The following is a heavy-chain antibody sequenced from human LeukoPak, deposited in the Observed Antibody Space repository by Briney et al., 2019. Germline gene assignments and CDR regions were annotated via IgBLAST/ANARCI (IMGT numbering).Heavy chain of an antibody. V-gene: IGHV4-34*01. D-gene: IGHD3-22*01. Sequence: SETLSLTCAVYGGSFSGYYWSWIRQPPGKGREWIGEINHSGSTNYNPSPKSRATISVDTSNNQSPLKLSSTASAQTAGYYVVRAVVVNFIFVYGYFDYWGEGTLVTVSS. CDR3: VRAVVVNFIFVYGYFDY. J-gene: IGHJ4*02. CDR2: INHSGST. CDR1: GGSFSGYY.